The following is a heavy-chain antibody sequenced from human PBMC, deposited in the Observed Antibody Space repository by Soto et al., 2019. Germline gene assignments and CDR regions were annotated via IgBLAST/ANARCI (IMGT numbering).Heavy chain of an antibody. J-gene: IGHJ4*02. CDR1: GGSISSGDYY. D-gene: IGHD5-18*01. CDR2: IYYSGRT. CDR3: ARGGYSYGVLFDY. Sequence: KPSETLSLTCTVSGGSISSGDYYWSWIRQPPGKGLEWIGYIYYSGRTYYNPSLKSRVTISVDTSKNQFSLKLSSVTAADTAVYYCARGGYSYGVLFDYWGQGTLVTVSS. V-gene: IGHV4-30-4*01.